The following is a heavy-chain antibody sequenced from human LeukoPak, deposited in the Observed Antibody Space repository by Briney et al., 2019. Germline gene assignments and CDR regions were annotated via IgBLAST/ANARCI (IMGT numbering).Heavy chain of an antibody. D-gene: IGHD3-10*01. Sequence: GRSLRLSCTASGFTFGDYAMSWVRQAPGKGLEWVGFIRSKAYGGTTEYAASVKGRFTISRDDSKSIAYLQMNSLKTEDTAVYYCTRDGSSGSGSYLSLYFDYWGQGTLVTVSS. CDR1: GFTFGDYA. CDR2: IRSKAYGGTT. CDR3: TRDGSSGSGSYLSLYFDY. V-gene: IGHV3-49*04. J-gene: IGHJ4*02.